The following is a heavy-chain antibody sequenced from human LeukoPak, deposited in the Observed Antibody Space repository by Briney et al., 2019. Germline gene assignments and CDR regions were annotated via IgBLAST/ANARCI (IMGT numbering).Heavy chain of an antibody. CDR1: GYTFTGYY. CDR2: INPNSGGT. J-gene: IGHJ3*01. D-gene: IGHD3-22*01. Sequence: ASVKVSCKASGYTFTGYYMHWVRQAPGQGLEWMGWINPNSGGTNYAQKFQGRVTMTRDTSISTAYMELSRLRSDDTAVYYCARAPNYYDSSEEAFDVWGQGTMVTVSS. V-gene: IGHV1-2*02. CDR3: ARAPNYYDSSEEAFDV.